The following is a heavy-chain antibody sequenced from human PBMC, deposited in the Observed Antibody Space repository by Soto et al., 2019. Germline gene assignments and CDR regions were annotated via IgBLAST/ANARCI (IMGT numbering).Heavy chain of an antibody. CDR3: ARGIEDYGDYVHAFDI. J-gene: IGHJ3*02. V-gene: IGHV3-7*01. D-gene: IGHD4-17*01. Sequence: EVQLVESGGGLVQPGGSLRLSCAASGFTFSSYWMSWVRQAPGKGLEWVANIKQDGSEKYYVDSVKGRFTISRDNAKNSLYLQMNSLRAEDTAVYYCARGIEDYGDYVHAFDIWGQGTMVTVSS. CDR2: IKQDGSEK. CDR1: GFTFSSYW.